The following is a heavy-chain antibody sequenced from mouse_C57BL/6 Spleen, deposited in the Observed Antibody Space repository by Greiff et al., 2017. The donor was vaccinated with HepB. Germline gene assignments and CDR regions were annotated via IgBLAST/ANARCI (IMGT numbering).Heavy chain of an antibody. CDR2: ISDGGSYT. CDR3: ARDRTGWYFDV. V-gene: IGHV5-4*01. J-gene: IGHJ1*03. Sequence: EVQGVESGGGLVKPGGSLKLSCAASGFTFSSYAMSWVRQTPEKRLEWVATISDGGSYTYYPDNVKGRFTISRDNAKNNLYLQMSHLKSEDTAMYYCARDRTGWYFDVWGTGTTVTVSS. CDR1: GFTFSSYA.